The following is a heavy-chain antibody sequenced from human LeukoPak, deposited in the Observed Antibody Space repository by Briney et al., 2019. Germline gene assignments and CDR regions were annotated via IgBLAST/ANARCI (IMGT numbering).Heavy chain of an antibody. V-gene: IGHV1-18*01. CDR3: TRGDGDY. CDR1: GYTFPNFG. J-gene: IGHJ4*02. Sequence: GASVKVSCKASGYTFPNFGINWVRQAPGQGLEWIGWISAYNVNTNYTQKFQGRVTLTTDTSTGTAYMELRSLRSDDTAVYCGTRGDGDYWGQGTLVTVSS. CDR2: ISAYNVNT.